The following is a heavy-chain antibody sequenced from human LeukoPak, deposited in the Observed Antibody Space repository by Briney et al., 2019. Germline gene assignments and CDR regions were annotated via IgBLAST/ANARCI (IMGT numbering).Heavy chain of an antibody. D-gene: IGHD3-10*01. V-gene: IGHV1-18*01. CDR2: ISAYNGNT. Sequence: ASVKVSCKASGYTFTSYGISWVRQAPGQGLEWMGWISAYNGNTNYAQKLQGRVTMTTDTSTSTAYMELRSLRSDDTAVYYCASFAGGYYGSGSYYNSPNDYWGQGTLVTVPS. J-gene: IGHJ4*02. CDR3: ASFAGGYYGSGSYYNSPNDY. CDR1: GYTFTSYG.